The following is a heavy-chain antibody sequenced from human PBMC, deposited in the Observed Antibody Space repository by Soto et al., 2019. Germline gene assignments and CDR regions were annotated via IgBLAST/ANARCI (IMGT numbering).Heavy chain of an antibody. CDR1: GFTFSSYG. CDR3: ARDRGGGAVVPDY. D-gene: IGHD2-21*01. Sequence: QVQLVESGGGVVQPGRSLRLSCAASGFTFSSYGMHWVRQAPGKGLEWVAVIWYDGNNKYYADSVKGRFTISRDNSKNPLYLQMNSLGAEETVGYYWARDRGGGAVVPDYWGQGTLVTVSS. V-gene: IGHV3-33*01. J-gene: IGHJ4*02. CDR2: IWYDGNNK.